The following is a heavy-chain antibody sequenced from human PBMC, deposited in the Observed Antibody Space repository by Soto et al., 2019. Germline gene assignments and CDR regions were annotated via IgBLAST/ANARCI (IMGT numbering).Heavy chain of an antibody. V-gene: IGHV3-13*01. CDR3: AREWNDFWRGGMDV. CDR1: GFTFSSYD. Sequence: GGSLRLSCAASGFTFSSYDMHWVRQATGKGLEWVSAIGTAGDTYYPGSVKGRFTISRENAKNSLYLQMNSLRAEDTAVYYCAREWNDFWRGGMDVWGQGTTVTVSS. J-gene: IGHJ6*02. D-gene: IGHD3-3*01. CDR2: IGTAGDT.